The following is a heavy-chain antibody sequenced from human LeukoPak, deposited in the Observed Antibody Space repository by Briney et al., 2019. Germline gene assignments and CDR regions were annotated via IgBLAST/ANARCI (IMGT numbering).Heavy chain of an antibody. CDR3: AKGSNTGRGPYFDY. Sequence: GGSLRLSCAASGFTFSSYEMNWVRQAPGKGLEWVSYISSSGNTIYYADSVKGRFTISRDNSKNSLYLQMNSLRTEDTALYYCAKGSNTGRGPYFDYRGQGTLVTVSS. D-gene: IGHD3-16*01. J-gene: IGHJ4*02. CDR2: ISSSGNTI. V-gene: IGHV3-48*03. CDR1: GFTFSSYE.